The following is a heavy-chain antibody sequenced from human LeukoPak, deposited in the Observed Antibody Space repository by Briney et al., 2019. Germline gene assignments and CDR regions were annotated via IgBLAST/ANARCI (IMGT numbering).Heavy chain of an antibody. CDR3: AGSPIGYGMDV. Sequence: SETLSLTCAVSGGSISNENWWGWVRRPPGKGLEWIGEIYHSGSTHYIPSLKSRVTISVDKSKNQFSLKLTSVTAADTAVYYCAGSPIGYGMDVWGQGTTVTVSS. V-gene: IGHV4-4*02. J-gene: IGHJ6*02. CDR1: GGSISNENW. CDR2: IYHSGST.